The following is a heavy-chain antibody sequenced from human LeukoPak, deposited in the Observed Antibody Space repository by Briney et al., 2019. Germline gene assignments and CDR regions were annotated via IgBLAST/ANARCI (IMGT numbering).Heavy chain of an antibody. D-gene: IGHD2-2*03. V-gene: IGHV3-21*01. CDR1: GFTFSSYS. CDR2: ISSSSSYI. Sequence: GGSLRLPCAASGFTFSSYSMNWVRQAPGKGLEWVSSISSSSSYIYYADSVKGRFTISRDNARNSLYLQMNSLRAEDTAVYYCARDAGYCSSTSCYLVYFMDVWGKGTTVTVSS. CDR3: ARDAGYCSSTSCYLVYFMDV. J-gene: IGHJ6*03.